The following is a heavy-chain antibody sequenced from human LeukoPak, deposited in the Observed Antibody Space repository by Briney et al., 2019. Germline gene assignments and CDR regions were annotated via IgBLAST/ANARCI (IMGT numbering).Heavy chain of an antibody. J-gene: IGHJ5*02. Sequence: GGSLRLSCAASGFTFSSYSMNWVRQAPGKGLEWVSSIGSSSSYIYYADSVKGRFTISRDNAKNSLYLQMNSLRAEDTAVYYCARDLSSRDSSGYYNTNWFDPWGQGTLVTVSS. CDR2: IGSSSSYI. CDR1: GFTFSSYS. CDR3: ARDLSSRDSSGYYNTNWFDP. V-gene: IGHV3-21*01. D-gene: IGHD3-22*01.